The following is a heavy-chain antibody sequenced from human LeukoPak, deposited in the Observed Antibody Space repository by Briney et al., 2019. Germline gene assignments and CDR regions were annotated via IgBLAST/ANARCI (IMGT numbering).Heavy chain of an antibody. CDR1: GFTFSSYS. V-gene: IGHV3-48*01. Sequence: LSGGSLRLSCAASGFTFSSYSMNWVSQAAGKGREWVSYISSSSSTISYADSVKGRFTISRDNAIISLYLQMNSLRAEDTSVYYCARDLPWELFVYWVQGTLVTVSS. D-gene: IGHD1-26*01. J-gene: IGHJ4*02. CDR3: ARDLPWELFVY. CDR2: ISSSSSTI.